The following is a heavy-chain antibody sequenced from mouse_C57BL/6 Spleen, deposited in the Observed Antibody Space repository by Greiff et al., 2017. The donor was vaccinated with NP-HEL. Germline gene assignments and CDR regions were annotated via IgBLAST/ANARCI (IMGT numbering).Heavy chain of an antibody. V-gene: IGHV1-22*01. Sequence: EVQRVESGPELVKPGASVKMSCKASGYTFTDYNMHWVKQSHGKSLEWIGYINPNNGGTSYNQKFKGKATLTVNKSSSTAYMELRSLTSEDSAVYYCAREGVPWFAYWGQGTLVTVSA. CDR3: AREGVPWFAY. CDR2: INPNNGGT. J-gene: IGHJ3*01. D-gene: IGHD3-3*01. CDR1: GYTFTDYN.